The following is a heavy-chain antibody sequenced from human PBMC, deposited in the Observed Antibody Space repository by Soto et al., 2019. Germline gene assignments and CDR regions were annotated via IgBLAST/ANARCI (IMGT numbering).Heavy chain of an antibody. J-gene: IGHJ6*02. V-gene: IGHV1-69*13. CDR2: IIPIFGTA. Sequence: SVKVSCKASGGTFSSYAISWVRQAPGQGLEWMGGIIPIFGTANYAQKFQGRVTITADESTSTAYMELSSLRSEDTAVYYCARDLVAVPNYYYYGMDVWGQGTTVTVSS. CDR3: ARDLVAVPNYYYYGMDV. CDR1: GGTFSSYA. D-gene: IGHD2-15*01.